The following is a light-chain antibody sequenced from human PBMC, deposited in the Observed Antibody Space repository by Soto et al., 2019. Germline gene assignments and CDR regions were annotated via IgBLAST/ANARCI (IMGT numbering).Light chain of an antibody. Sequence: DIQMTQSPSTLSAPVGDRVTITCRASQSISSWLAWYQQKPGKAPKPLIYDASTLKTGVPSRFSGSGSGSEFNFTITGLQPDDFATYFCQQYNTYATFGQGTRLEIK. CDR1: QSISSW. CDR3: QQYNTYAT. J-gene: IGKJ5*01. CDR2: DAS. V-gene: IGKV1-5*01.